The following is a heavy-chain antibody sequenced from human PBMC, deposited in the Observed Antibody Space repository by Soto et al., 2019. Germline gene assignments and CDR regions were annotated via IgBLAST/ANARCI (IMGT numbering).Heavy chain of an antibody. CDR3: ARGRNWNAFFSYYFDY. CDR1: GYTFTSYA. J-gene: IGHJ4*02. V-gene: IGHV1-3*01. D-gene: IGHD1-20*01. CDR2: INAGNGNT. Sequence: GASVKVSCKASGYTFTSYAMHWVRQAPGQRLEWMGWINAGNGNTKYSQKFQGRVTITRDTSASTAYMELSSLRSEDTAVYYCARGRNWNAFFSYYFDYWGQGTLVTVSS.